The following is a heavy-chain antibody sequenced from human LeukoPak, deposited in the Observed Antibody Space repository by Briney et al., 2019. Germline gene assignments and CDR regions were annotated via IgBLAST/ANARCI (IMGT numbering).Heavy chain of an antibody. CDR2: ISAFNGNT. D-gene: IGHD6-19*01. CDR1: GYAFTSYG. Sequence: ASVKVSCKASGYAFTSYGISWVRQAPGQGLEWMGWISAFNGNTNLAQKLQGRVTMTTDTSTSTAYMELRSLRSDDTAVYYCARDSTSAWPDYWGQGTLVTVSS. V-gene: IGHV1-18*01. J-gene: IGHJ4*02. CDR3: ARDSTSAWPDY.